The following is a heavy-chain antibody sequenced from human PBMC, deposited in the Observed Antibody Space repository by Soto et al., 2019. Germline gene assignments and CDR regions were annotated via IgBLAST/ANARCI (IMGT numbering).Heavy chain of an antibody. CDR1: GFTFTSSA. CDR3: AVDRYYYDSSGYDRPDWFDP. J-gene: IGHJ5*02. V-gene: IGHV1-58*01. Sequence: SVKVSCKASGFTFTSSAVQWVRQARGQRLEWIGWIVVGSGNTNYAQKFQERVTITRDMSTSTAYMELSSLRSEDTAVYYCAVDRYYYDSSGYDRPDWFDPWGQGTLVTVSS. CDR2: IVVGSGNT. D-gene: IGHD3-22*01.